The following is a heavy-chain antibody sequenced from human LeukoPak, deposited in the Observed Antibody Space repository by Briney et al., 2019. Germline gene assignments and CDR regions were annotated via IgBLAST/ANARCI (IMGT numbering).Heavy chain of an antibody. CDR2: VDREGSDK. CDR1: GFAFSSHW. J-gene: IGHJ6*02. D-gene: IGHD3-16*01. Sequence: GGSLRLSCAASGFAFSSHWMNWVRQAPGKGLEWVANVDREGSDKNYVDSVKGRFTIFRDNAKNSLYLQMNGLRVEDTAVYYCARDGVPGGRDVWGQGTTVTVS. V-gene: IGHV3-7*01. CDR3: ARDGVPGGRDV.